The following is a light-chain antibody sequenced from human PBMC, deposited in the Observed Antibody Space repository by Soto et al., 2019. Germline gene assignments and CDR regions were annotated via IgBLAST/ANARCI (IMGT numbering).Light chain of an antibody. CDR2: GAS. V-gene: IGKV3-15*01. J-gene: IGKJ1*01. Sequence: EIVMTQSPATLSVSPGERATLSCRASQSVSSNLAWYQHKLGQAPRLLIYGASTRATGIPARFSGSGSETEFTLTISSLQSEDIGVYYCLQHNNWPWTFGQGTKVDIK. CDR1: QSVSSN. CDR3: LQHNNWPWT.